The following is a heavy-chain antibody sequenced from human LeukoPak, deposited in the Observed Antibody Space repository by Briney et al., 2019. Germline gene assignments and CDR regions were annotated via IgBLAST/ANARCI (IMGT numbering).Heavy chain of an antibody. CDR2: TYYRSKWYH. CDR3: ARALAGTEGWFTS. V-gene: IGHV6-1*01. D-gene: IGHD1-1*01. CDR1: GDSVSYNVAA. Sequence: SQTLSLTCDISGDSVSYNVAAWNWIRQSPSRGLEWLGRTYYRSKWYHDYSAAVKSRITVSPDTSKNQFSLQLSSMTPGDTAVYYCARALAGTEGWFTSWGQGSLVTVSS. J-gene: IGHJ5*02.